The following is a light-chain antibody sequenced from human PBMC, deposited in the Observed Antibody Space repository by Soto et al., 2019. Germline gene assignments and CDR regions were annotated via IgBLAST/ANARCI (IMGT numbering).Light chain of an antibody. CDR2: DVA. V-gene: IGLV2-11*01. J-gene: IGLJ1*01. CDR3: CSYVGGDTLI. CDR1: SRDVGFSNY. Sequence: QSAPTQPRLVSGSPGQTVTISCTGTSRDVGFSNYISWYQQHPGEAPKLVIYDVAQRPSGVPDRLSGSRSGKTASLTISGLQPDDEGDYYCCSYVGGDTLIFGSGTKVTVL.